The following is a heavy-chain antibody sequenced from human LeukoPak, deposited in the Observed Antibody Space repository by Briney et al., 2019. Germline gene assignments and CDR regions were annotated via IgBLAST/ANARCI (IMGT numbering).Heavy chain of an antibody. CDR1: GGSISSSSYY. CDR2: IYYSGST. V-gene: IGHV4-39*01. Sequence: SETLSLTCTVSGGSISSSSYYWGWIRQPPGKGLEWIGSIYYSGSTYYNPSLKSRVTISVDTSKNQSSLKLSSVTAADTAVYYCARHGANYDSSGYYWKWGQDQYYFDYWGQGTLVTVSS. CDR3: ARHGANYDSSGYYWKWGQDQYYFDY. D-gene: IGHD3-22*01. J-gene: IGHJ4*02.